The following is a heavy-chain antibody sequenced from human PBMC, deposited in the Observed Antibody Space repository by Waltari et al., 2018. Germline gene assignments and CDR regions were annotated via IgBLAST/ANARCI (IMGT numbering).Heavy chain of an antibody. CDR2: IWYDGSNK. CDR1: GFTFSSYG. D-gene: IGHD6-6*01. Sequence: QVQLVESGGGVVQPGRSLRLSCAASGFTFSSYGMHRVRQAPGKGLEWVAVIWYDGSNKYYADSVKGRFTISRDNSKNTLYLQMNSLRAEDTAMYYCAKGGSSSYYYYYMDVWGKGTTVTVSS. V-gene: IGHV3-33*08. J-gene: IGHJ6*03. CDR3: AKGGSSSYYYYYMDV.